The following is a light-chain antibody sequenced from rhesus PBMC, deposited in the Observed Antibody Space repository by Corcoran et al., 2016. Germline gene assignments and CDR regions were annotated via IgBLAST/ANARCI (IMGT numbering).Light chain of an antibody. Sequence: DIQMTQSPSSLSASVGDTVTITCRASQGISSYLNWFQQKPGKAPKLQIYGATNLQSGVPSRFSGSGFWTDFTLTISSLQPEDFATYYCQQYKTYPLTFGGGTRVEIK. CDR2: GAT. V-gene: IGKV1-28*02. CDR1: QGISSY. J-gene: IGKJ4*01. CDR3: QQYKTYPLT.